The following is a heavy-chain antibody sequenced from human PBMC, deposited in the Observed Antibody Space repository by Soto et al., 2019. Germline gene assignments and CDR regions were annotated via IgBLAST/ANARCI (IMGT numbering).Heavy chain of an antibody. Sequence: PSETLSLTCTVSGGSISGDYYWNWIRQAPGKGLEWIGYVYHTGSTYHNPSLKSRVTISVDTSKNQFSLKLSSVTAADTAVYYCARGSLWTIFGVVNKGYFDYWGQGTMVTVSS. J-gene: IGHJ4*02. CDR3: ARGSLWTIFGVVNKGYFDY. CDR1: GGSISGDYY. D-gene: IGHD3-3*01. CDR2: VYHTGST. V-gene: IGHV4-30-4*02.